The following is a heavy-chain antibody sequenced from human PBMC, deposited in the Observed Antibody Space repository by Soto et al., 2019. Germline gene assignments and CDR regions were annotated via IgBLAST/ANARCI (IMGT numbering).Heavy chain of an antibody. J-gene: IGHJ6*04. Sequence: PSETLSLTCTVSGGSISSGGYYWSWIRQHPGKGLEWIGYIYYSGSTYYNPSLKSRVTISVDTSKNQFSLKLSSVTAADTAVYYCERDRTMNSYYGMDVWGKGTKVTV. CDR3: ERDRTMNSYYGMDV. D-gene: IGHD3-22*01. V-gene: IGHV4-31*03. CDR2: IYYSGST. CDR1: GGSISSGGYY.